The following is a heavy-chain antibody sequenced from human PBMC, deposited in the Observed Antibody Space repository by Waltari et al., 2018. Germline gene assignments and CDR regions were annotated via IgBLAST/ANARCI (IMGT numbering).Heavy chain of an antibody. CDR3: ARDVFDMVRGAVDY. D-gene: IGHD3-10*01. V-gene: IGHV3-30*04. CDR2: ISYDGSNK. J-gene: IGHJ4*02. Sequence: QVQLVESGGGVVKSGRSLSLSWAASGFTFTSSAVHRVRQAPGKGLEWVAVISYDGSNKYYADSVKGRFTISRDNSKNTLYLQMNSLRAEDTAVYYCARDVFDMVRGAVDYWGQGTLVTVSS. CDR1: GFTFTSSA.